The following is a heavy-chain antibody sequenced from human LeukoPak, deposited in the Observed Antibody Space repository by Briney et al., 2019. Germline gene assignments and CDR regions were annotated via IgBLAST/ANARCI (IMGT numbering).Heavy chain of an antibody. CDR3: ARDPGVVAFPYFDY. Sequence: GGSLRLSCAASGSTFSSHAMGWVRQAPGKGLEWVSAIGGSGGSTYYADSVEGRFTISRDNSKNTLYLQMNSLRAEDTALYYCARDPGVVAFPYFDYWGQGTLVTVSS. CDR2: IGGSGGST. D-gene: IGHD3-3*01. CDR1: GSTFSSHA. J-gene: IGHJ4*02. V-gene: IGHV3-23*01.